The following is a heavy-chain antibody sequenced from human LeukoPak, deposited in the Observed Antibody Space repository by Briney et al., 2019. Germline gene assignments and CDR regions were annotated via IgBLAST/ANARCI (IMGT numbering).Heavy chain of an antibody. J-gene: IGHJ1*01. Sequence: GASVKVSCKASGYTFTGHYIHWVRQAPGQGFEWMGWINPNTGGTNYAQNFQGRVTMTRDTSISTAYMELSRLRSDDTAVYYCARDYDSSAYEYVQHWGQGTLVTISS. CDR1: GYTFTGHY. CDR3: ARDYDSSAYEYVQH. CDR2: INPNTGGT. D-gene: IGHD3-22*01. V-gene: IGHV1-2*02.